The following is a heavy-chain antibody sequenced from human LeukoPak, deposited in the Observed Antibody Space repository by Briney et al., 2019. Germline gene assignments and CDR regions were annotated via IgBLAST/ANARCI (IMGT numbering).Heavy chain of an antibody. Sequence: SETLSLTCTVSGGSVSYYYWSWIRQPPGKGLEWIGYIYYSGSTNYNPSLKSRVTISVDTSKNQFSLKLSSVTAADTAVYYCARGDTMVRGSNYYYYMDVWGKGTTVTVSS. J-gene: IGHJ6*03. CDR2: IYYSGST. D-gene: IGHD3-10*01. CDR3: ARGDTMVRGSNYYYYMDV. CDR1: GGSVSYYY. V-gene: IGHV4-59*02.